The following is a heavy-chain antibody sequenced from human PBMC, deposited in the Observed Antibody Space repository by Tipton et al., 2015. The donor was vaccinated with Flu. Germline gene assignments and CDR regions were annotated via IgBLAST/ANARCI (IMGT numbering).Heavy chain of an antibody. V-gene: IGHV4-59*13. D-gene: IGHD2/OR15-2a*01. Sequence: LRLSCSLSGGSISDYYYTWIRQPPGKGLEWIGSIFYTGNTAYSPSLKSRVTISLDTSKNQFSLELTSMTAADTAVYYCARVNRSWLVPWGQGTLVTVSS. CDR2: IFYTGNT. CDR3: ARVNRSWLVP. J-gene: IGHJ5*02. CDR1: GGSISDYY.